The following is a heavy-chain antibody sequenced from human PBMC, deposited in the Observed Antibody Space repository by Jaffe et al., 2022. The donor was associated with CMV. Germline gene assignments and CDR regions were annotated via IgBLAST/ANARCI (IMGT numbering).Heavy chain of an antibody. J-gene: IGHJ6*03. CDR1: GFTFSGSA. Sequence: EVQLVESGGGLVQPGGSLKLSCAASGFTFSGSAMHWVRQASGKGLEWVGRIRSKANSYATAYAASVKGRFTISRDDSKNTAYLQMNSLKTEDTAVYYCTRPPIAARLTYYYYYYMDVWGKGTTVTVSS. CDR2: IRSKANSYAT. CDR3: TRPPIAARLTYYYYYYMDV. D-gene: IGHD6-6*01. V-gene: IGHV3-73*01.